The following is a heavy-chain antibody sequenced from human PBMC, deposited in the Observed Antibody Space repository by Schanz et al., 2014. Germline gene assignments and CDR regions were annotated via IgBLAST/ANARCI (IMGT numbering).Heavy chain of an antibody. CDR3: AKDVRPVANTVHFYYMDV. V-gene: IGHV3-11*05. J-gene: IGHJ6*02. CDR2: ISGSSIHK. CDR1: GFTFSDYY. D-gene: IGHD6-19*01. Sequence: QVYLVESGGDLVKPGGSLRLSCAASGFTFSDYYMAWIRQAPGKGLEWVSHISGSSIHKNYADSVKGRFSISRDNGETSVYLQINSLRVEDTAVYYCAKDVRPVANTVHFYYMDVWGQGTTVTVS.